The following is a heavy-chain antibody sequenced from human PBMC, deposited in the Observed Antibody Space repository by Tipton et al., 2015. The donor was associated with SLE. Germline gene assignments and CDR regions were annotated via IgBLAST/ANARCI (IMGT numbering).Heavy chain of an antibody. CDR1: GGSISSYY. D-gene: IGHD6-13*01. Sequence: TLSLTCTVSGGSISSYYWSWIRQPPGKGLEWIGYIYYSGSTNYTPSLKSRVTISVDTSKNQFSLKLSSVTAADTAVYYCAGIAAAGAQCVDSWGQGTLVTVSS. CDR2: IYYSGST. CDR3: AGIAAAGAQCVDS. J-gene: IGHJ4*02. V-gene: IGHV4-59*12.